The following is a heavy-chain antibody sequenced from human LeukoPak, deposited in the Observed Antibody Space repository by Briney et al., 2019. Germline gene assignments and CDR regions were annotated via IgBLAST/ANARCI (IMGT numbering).Heavy chain of an antibody. V-gene: IGHV3-9*01. D-gene: IGHD3-10*01. CDR2: ISWNSGSI. Sequence: PGGSLRLSCAASGFRFDDYAMHWVRQSPGKGLEWVSGISWNSGSIGYADSVKGRFTISRDNAKNSLYLQMNSLRAEDTALYYCAKDIGYYGSGSYSHYYYYGMDVWGQGTTVTVSS. CDR1: GFRFDDYA. J-gene: IGHJ6*02. CDR3: AKDIGYYGSGSYSHYYYYGMDV.